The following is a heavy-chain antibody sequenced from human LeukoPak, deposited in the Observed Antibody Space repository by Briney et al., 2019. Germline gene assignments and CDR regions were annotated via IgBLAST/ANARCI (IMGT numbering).Heavy chain of an antibody. J-gene: IGHJ4*02. CDR3: ARAHVVRGVIIVDY. CDR2: ISAYNGNT. V-gene: IGHV1-18*01. CDR1: GYTFTSYG. D-gene: IGHD3-10*01. Sequence: ASVKVSCKASGYTFTSYGIRWVRQAPGQRLAWLGWISAYNGNTNYAQKLQGRVTMTTDTSTSTAYMELRSLGSDDTAVYYCARAHVVRGVIIVDYWGQGTLVTVSS.